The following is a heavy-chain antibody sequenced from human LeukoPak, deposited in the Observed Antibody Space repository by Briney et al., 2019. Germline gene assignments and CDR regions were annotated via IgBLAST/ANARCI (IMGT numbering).Heavy chain of an antibody. D-gene: IGHD6-13*01. J-gene: IGHJ6*02. V-gene: IGHV4-4*07. CDR1: GGSFSGYY. CDR3: ARDPQQQLGYYYYGMDV. CDR2: IYTSGST. Sequence: SETLSLTCAVYGGSFSGYYWSWIRQPAGKGLEWIGRIYTSGSTNYNPSLKSRVTMSVDTSKNQFSLKLSSVTAADTAVYYCARDPQQQLGYYYYGMDVWGQGTTVTVSS.